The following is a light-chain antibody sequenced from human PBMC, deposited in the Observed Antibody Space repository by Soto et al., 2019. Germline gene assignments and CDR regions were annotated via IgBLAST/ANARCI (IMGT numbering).Light chain of an antibody. Sequence: DIVMTQSPDSLAVSLGERATINCKSSQSVLYSSNNKNYLAWYQQKPGQPPKLLIYWASTRESGVPDRFSGSGSGTDFTLTISSLQAEDVAVYYCQQYYSTPPVTVGAGTKVDIK. J-gene: IGKJ3*01. CDR1: QSVLYSSNNKNY. V-gene: IGKV4-1*01. CDR2: WAS. CDR3: QQYYSTPPVT.